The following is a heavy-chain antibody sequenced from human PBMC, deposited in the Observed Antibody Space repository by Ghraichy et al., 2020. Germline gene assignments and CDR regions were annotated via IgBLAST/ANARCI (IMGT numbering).Heavy chain of an antibody. CDR2: IYWDDDK. D-gene: IGHD5-18*01. CDR1: GFSLSTSGVG. CDR3: ALSPAGGDTAMGDGYYFDY. Sequence: SGPTLVKPTQTLTLTCTFSGFSLSTSGVGVGWIRQPPGKALEWLALIYWDDDKRYSPSLKSRLTIPKDTSKNQVVLTMTNMDPVDTATYYCALSPAGGDTAMGDGYYFDYWGQGTLVTVSS. V-gene: IGHV2-5*02. J-gene: IGHJ4*02.